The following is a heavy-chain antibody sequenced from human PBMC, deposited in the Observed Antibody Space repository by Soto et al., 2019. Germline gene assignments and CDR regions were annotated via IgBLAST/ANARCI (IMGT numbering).Heavy chain of an antibody. CDR1: GFAFNNYG. D-gene: IGHD1-26*01. Sequence: GGSLRLSCTVSGFAFNNYGINWVRQAPGKGLEWVSSISKSDYTYYSDSVKGRFTISRDNAKNSVSLQMNTLRVEDTAVYYCAREYSIIMPAVSDFWGQGTLVTVSS. V-gene: IGHV3-21*01. CDR3: AREYSIIMPAVSDF. J-gene: IGHJ4*02. CDR2: ISKSDYT.